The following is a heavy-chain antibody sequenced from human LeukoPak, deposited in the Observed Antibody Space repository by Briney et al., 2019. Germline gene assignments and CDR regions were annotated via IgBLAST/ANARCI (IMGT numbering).Heavy chain of an antibody. CDR2: IWYDGSNK. CDR3: AKDDSVEYDIVTGYYDFDY. Sequence: PGGSLRLSCAASGFTFSSYGMHWVRQAPGKGLEWVAVIWYDGSNKYYADSVKGRFTISRDNSKNTLYLQMNSLRAEDTAVYYCAKDDSVEYDIVTGYYDFDYWGQGTLVTVSS. V-gene: IGHV3-33*06. J-gene: IGHJ4*02. D-gene: IGHD3-9*01. CDR1: GFTFSSYG.